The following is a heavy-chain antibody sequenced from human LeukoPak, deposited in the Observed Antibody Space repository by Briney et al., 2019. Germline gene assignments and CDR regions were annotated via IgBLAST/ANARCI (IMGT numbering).Heavy chain of an antibody. CDR1: GGSFSGYY. CDR2: INHSGST. V-gene: IGHV4-34*01. CDR3: ARGTVVVAETYYYGMDV. J-gene: IGHJ6*02. Sequence: SETLSLTCAVYGGSFSGYYWSWIRQPPGKGLEWIGEINHSGSTNYNPSLKSRVTISVDTSKNQFSLKLSSVTAADTAVYYCARGTVVVAETYYYGMDVWGQGTTVTVSS. D-gene: IGHD2-15*01.